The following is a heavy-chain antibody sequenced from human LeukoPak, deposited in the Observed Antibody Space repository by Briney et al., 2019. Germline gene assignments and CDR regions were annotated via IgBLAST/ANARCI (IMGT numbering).Heavy chain of an antibody. CDR1: GGSFSGYY. Sequence: SETLSLTCAVYGGSFSGYYWSWIRQPPGKGLEGIGEINHSGSTNYNPSLKSRVTISVDTSKNQFSLKLSSVTAADTAVYYCARGQQPKWGYYYGMDVWGQGTTVTVSS. CDR3: ARGQQPKWGYYYGMDV. D-gene: IGHD6-13*01. V-gene: IGHV4-34*01. J-gene: IGHJ6*02. CDR2: INHSGST.